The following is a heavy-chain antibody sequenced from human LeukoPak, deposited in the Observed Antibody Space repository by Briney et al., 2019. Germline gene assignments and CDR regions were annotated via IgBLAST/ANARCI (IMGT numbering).Heavy chain of an antibody. CDR1: GFTFSSYA. V-gene: IGHV3-23*01. CDR2: ISGSGGST. D-gene: IGHD3-9*01. Sequence: TGGSLRLSCAASGFTFSSYAVSWVRQAPGKGLEWVSAISGSGGSTYYADSVKGRFTISRDNSKNTLDLQMNSLRAEDTAVYYCAKDLPSTYYDILTGPEDPDYWGQGTLVTVSS. CDR3: AKDLPSTYYDILTGPEDPDY. J-gene: IGHJ4*02.